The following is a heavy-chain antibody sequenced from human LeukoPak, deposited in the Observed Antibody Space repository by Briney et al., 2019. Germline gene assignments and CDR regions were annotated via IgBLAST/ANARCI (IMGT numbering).Heavy chain of an antibody. V-gene: IGHV1-2*02. CDR1: GYTFTGYY. D-gene: IGHD5-12*01. CDR3: ASLYSGYDLSLGVYYYYGMDV. J-gene: IGHJ6*02. CDR2: INPNSGGT. Sequence: ASVKVSCKASGYTFTGYYMHWVRQAPGQGLEWMGWINPNSGGTNYAQKFQGRVTMTRDTSISTAYMELSRLRSDDTAVYYCASLYSGYDLSLGVYYYYGMDVWGQGTTVTVPS.